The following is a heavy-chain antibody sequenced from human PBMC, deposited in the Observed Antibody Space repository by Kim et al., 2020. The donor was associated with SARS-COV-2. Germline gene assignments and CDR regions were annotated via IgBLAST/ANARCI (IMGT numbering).Heavy chain of an antibody. CDR1: GGSISSGGYF. J-gene: IGHJ5*02. CDR2: FHYGGSI. Sequence: SETLSLTCTVSGGSISSGGYFWGWIRHPPGKGLEWIGSFHYGGSIYYDPSLKTRVTISVDKSKNHFSLKLSSVTAADTAVYYCARRSYGRAFDPWGQGIL. V-gene: IGHV4-39*02. CDR3: ARRSYGRAFDP. D-gene: IGHD4-17*01.